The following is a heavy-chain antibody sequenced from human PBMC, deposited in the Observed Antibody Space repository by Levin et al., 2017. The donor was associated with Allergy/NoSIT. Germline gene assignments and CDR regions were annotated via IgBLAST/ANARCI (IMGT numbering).Heavy chain of an antibody. CDR2: INTDGSST. J-gene: IGHJ6*03. D-gene: IGHD2-15*01. CDR3: ARHRGTAHYYYMDV. V-gene: IGHV3-74*01. Sequence: GGSLRLSCAASGFTFSTYWMHWVRQAPGKGLVWVSRINTDGSSTRYADSVKGRFTISRDNAKNTLYLQMNSLRAEDTAVDYCARHRGTAHYYYMDVWGKGTTVTVSS. CDR1: GFTFSTYW.